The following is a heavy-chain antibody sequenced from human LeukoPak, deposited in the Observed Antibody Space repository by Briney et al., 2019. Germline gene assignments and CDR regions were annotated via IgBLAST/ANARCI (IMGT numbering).Heavy chain of an antibody. D-gene: IGHD3-16*01. Sequence: GRSLRLSCAASGFTFDDYAMHWVRQAPGKGLEWVSGISWNSGSIGYADSVKGRFTISRDNSKNTLYLQMNSLRAEDTAVYYCVRGKNYFDYWGQGTLVTVSS. CDR1: GFTFDDYA. CDR3: VRGKNYFDY. J-gene: IGHJ4*02. CDR2: ISWNSGSI. V-gene: IGHV3-9*01.